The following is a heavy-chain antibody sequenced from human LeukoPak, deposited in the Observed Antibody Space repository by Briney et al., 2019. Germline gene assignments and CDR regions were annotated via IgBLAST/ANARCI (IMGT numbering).Heavy chain of an antibody. CDR3: AKDGIYYGSGSYYNPRYYYGMDV. V-gene: IGHV3-30*18. J-gene: IGHJ6*04. CDR1: GFTFSSYG. CDR2: ISYDGSNK. D-gene: IGHD3-10*01. Sequence: GGSLRLSCAASGFTFSSYGMHWVRQAPGKGLEWVAAISYDGSNKYYADSVKGRFTISRDNSKNTLYLQMNSLRAEDTAVYYCAKDGIYYGSGSYYNPRYYYGMDVWGKGTTVTVSS.